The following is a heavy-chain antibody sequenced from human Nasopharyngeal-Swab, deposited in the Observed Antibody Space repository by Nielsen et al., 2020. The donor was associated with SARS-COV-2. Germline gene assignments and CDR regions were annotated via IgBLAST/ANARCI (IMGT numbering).Heavy chain of an antibody. V-gene: IGHV7-4-1*02. CDR3: ARDYYCTGGVCYPYYFDY. CDR2: INTNTGNP. J-gene: IGHJ4*02. Sequence: WVRQAPGQGLEGLGWINTNTGNPTYAQGFTGRFVFSLDTSVSTAYLQISSLKAEDTAVYYCARDYYCTGGVCYPYYFDYWGQGTLVTVSS. D-gene: IGHD2-8*02.